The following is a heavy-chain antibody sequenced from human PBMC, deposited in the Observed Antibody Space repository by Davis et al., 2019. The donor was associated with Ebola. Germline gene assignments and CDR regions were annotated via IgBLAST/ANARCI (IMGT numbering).Heavy chain of an antibody. CDR1: GYTFTGYY. D-gene: IGHD3-10*01. V-gene: IGHV1-2*02. CDR2: INPNSGGT. CDR3: ARGPFGRRDLDY. Sequence: ASVKISCKASGYTFTGYYMHWVRQAPGQGLEWMGWINPNSGGTNYAQKFQGRVTMTRDTSISTAYMELSSLRSEDTAVYYCARGPFGRRDLDYWGQGTLVTVSS. J-gene: IGHJ4*02.